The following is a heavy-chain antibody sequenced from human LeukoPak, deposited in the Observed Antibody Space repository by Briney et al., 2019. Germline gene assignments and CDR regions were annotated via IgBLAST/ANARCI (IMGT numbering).Heavy chain of an antibody. V-gene: IGHV1-2*02. J-gene: IGHJ5*02. CDR1: GYTFTGYY. CDR3: ARDSRYYDFWSGYSFDP. Sequence: GASVTVSCTASGYTFTGYYMHWVRQAPGQGLEWMGGINPNSGGTNYAQKFQGRVTITRDTSASTAYMELSSLRSEDTAVYYCARDSRYYDFWSGYSFDPWGQGTLVTVSS. D-gene: IGHD3-3*01. CDR2: INPNSGGT.